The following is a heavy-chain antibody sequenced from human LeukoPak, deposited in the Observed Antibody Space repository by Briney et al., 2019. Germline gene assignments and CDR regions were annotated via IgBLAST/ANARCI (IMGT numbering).Heavy chain of an antibody. J-gene: IGHJ4*02. Sequence: GGSLRLSCAASGFTFSSYWMSWVRQAPGKGLEWVSAISGSGGSTYYADSVKGRFTISRDNSKNTLYLQMNSLRAEDTAVYYCAKGPYYYDSSGYPYWGQGTLVTVSS. CDR3: AKGPYYYDSSGYPY. D-gene: IGHD3-22*01. CDR2: ISGSGGST. V-gene: IGHV3-23*01. CDR1: GFTFSSYW.